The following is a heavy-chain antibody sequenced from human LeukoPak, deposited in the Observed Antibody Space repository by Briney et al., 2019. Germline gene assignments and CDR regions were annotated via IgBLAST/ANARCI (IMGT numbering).Heavy chain of an antibody. D-gene: IGHD3-9*01. CDR1: GGSISSYY. J-gene: IGHJ4*02. V-gene: IGHV4-59*12. Sequence: SETLSLTCTVSGGSISSYYWSWIWQPPGKGLEWIGYIYYSGSTNYNPSLKSRVTISVDTSQNQFSLNLSSVTAADTAVYYCARGDFDWLLPPSYYFDYWGQGTLVTVSS. CDR2: IYYSGST. CDR3: ARGDFDWLLPPSYYFDY.